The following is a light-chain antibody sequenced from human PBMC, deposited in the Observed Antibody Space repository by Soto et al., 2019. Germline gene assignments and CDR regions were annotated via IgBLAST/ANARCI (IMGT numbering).Light chain of an antibody. Sequence: AIRMTQSPSSFSASTGDRGTITCRASQGISSYLAWYQQKPGKAPKLLIYAASTLQSGVPSRFSGSGSGTDFTLTISCLQSEDYAPYYCQQYYSYPPYTFGQGTKREIK. V-gene: IGKV1-8*01. CDR3: QQYYSYPPYT. CDR1: QGISSY. CDR2: AAS. J-gene: IGKJ2*01.